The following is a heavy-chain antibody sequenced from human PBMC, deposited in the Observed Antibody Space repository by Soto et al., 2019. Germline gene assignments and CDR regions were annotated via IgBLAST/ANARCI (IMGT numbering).Heavy chain of an antibody. J-gene: IGHJ3*02. Sequence: ASVKVSCKASGYTFTGYYMHWVRQAPGQGLEWMGWINPNSGGTNYAQKFQGWVTMTRDTSISTAYMELSRLRSDDTAVYSGARGGVGSWSYYAFDIWGQGTMVTVSS. D-gene: IGHD1-26*01. CDR2: INPNSGGT. CDR3: ARGGVGSWSYYAFDI. V-gene: IGHV1-2*04. CDR1: GYTFTGYY.